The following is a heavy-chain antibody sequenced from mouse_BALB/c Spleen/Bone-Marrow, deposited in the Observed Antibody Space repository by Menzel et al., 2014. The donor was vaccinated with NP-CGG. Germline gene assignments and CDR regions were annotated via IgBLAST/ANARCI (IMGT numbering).Heavy chain of an antibody. CDR3: ARDDGYYMRNAMDY. J-gene: IGHJ4*01. D-gene: IGHD2-3*01. CDR1: GFTFSSFG. V-gene: IGHV5-17*02. Sequence: EVQVVESGGGLVQPGGSRKLSCAASGFTFSSFGMHWVRQAPERGLEWVAYISSGTSTIYYADTVKGRFTISRDNPKNTLFLQMTSLRSEDTAIYYCARDDGYYMRNAMDYWGQGTSVTVSS. CDR2: ISSGTSTI.